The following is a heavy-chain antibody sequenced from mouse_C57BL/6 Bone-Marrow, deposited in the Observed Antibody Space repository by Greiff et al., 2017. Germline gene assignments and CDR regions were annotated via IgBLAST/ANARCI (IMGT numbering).Heavy chain of an antibody. V-gene: IGHV14-4*01. CDR2: IDPENGDT. CDR1: GFNIKDDY. Sequence: VQLKESGADLVRPGASVKLSCTASGFNIKDDYMHWVKQRPEQGLEWIGWIDPENGDTEYASKFQGKATITADTSSNTAYLQLSSLTSEDTAVYYCTTLITTVVATPYWYFDVWGTGTTVTVSS. J-gene: IGHJ1*03. D-gene: IGHD1-1*01. CDR3: TTLITTVVATPYWYFDV.